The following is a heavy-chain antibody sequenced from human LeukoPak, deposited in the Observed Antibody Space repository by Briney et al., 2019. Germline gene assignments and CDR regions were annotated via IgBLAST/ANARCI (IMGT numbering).Heavy chain of an antibody. CDR1: GFIFSSYS. D-gene: IGHD3-22*01. V-gene: IGHV3-21*01. J-gene: IGHJ4*02. CDR3: AREPVDSSGYYSDY. Sequence: PGGSLRLSCAASGFIFSSYSMNWVRQAPGKGLEWVSSISSSSSYIYHADSVKGRFTISRDNAKNSLYLQMNSLRAEDTAVYYCAREPVDSSGYYSDYWGQGTLVTVSS. CDR2: ISSSSSYI.